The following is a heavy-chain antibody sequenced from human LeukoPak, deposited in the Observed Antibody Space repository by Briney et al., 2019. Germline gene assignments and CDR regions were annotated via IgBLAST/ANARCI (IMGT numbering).Heavy chain of an antibody. J-gene: IGHJ4*02. D-gene: IGHD6-19*01. CDR3: ARVGGIAVWKYFDY. V-gene: IGHV3-30*19. CDR2: ISYDGSNK. Sequence: SGRSLRLSCAASGFTFSSYGMHWVRQAPGKGLEWVAVISYDGSNKYYADSVKGRFTISRDNSKNTLYLQMNSLRAEDTAVYYCARVGGIAVWKYFDYWGQGTLVTVSS. CDR1: GFTFSSYG.